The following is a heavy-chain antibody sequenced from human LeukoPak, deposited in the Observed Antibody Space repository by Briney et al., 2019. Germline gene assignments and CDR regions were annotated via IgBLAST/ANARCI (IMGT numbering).Heavy chain of an antibody. Sequence: PGGSLRLSCAASGFTFSSYSMNWVRQAPGKGLEWVSSISSSSSYIYYADSVKGRFTIPRDNAKNSLYLQMNSLRAEDTAVYYCARGGGPVNSGYDYYYYYYMDVWGKGTTVTVSS. CDR1: GFTFSSYS. D-gene: IGHD5-12*01. J-gene: IGHJ6*03. CDR3: ARGGGPVNSGYDYYYYYYMDV. CDR2: ISSSSSYI. V-gene: IGHV3-21*01.